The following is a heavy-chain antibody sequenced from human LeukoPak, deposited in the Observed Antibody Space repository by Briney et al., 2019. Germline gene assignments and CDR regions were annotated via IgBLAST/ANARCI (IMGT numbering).Heavy chain of an antibody. CDR3: AKDQHHKNVLLWHGGSTGKGFDAFDI. CDR2: ISGSGGST. Sequence: PGGSLRLSCAASGFTFSSYAMSWVRQAPGKGLEWVSAISGSGGSTYYAGSVKGRFTISRDNSKNTLYLQMNSLRAEDTAVYYCAKDQHHKNVLLWHGGSTGKGFDAFDIWGQGTMVTVSS. V-gene: IGHV3-23*01. CDR1: GFTFSSYA. J-gene: IGHJ3*02. D-gene: IGHD3-10*01.